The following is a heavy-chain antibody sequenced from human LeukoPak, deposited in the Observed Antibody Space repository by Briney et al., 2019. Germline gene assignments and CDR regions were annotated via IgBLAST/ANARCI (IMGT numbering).Heavy chain of an antibody. V-gene: IGHV3-11*04. CDR1: GFTFSDYY. D-gene: IGHD3-22*01. J-gene: IGHJ5*02. CDR3: AGNPYYYDSSGYFFVKPPDP. Sequence: GGSLRLSCAASGFTFSDYYMNWIRQAPGKGLEWIASMRSSGSTIKYADSVKGRFTISRDNAKNSLFLQMSSLRAEDTAVYYCAGNPYYYDSSGYFFVKPPDPWGQGTLVTVSS. CDR2: MRSSGSTI.